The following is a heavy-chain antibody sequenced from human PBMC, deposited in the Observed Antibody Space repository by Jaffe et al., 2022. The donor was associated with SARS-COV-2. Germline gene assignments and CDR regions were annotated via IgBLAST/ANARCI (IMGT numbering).Heavy chain of an antibody. Sequence: EVQLLESGGGLVQPGGSLRLSCAASTFTFSTYAMSWVRQAPGKGLEWVASISGSGGSTYYADSVKGRFTISRDNSKDTLYLQMNSLTAEDTAVYYCAKDRRTMVLHWFDPWGQGTLVTVSS. V-gene: IGHV3-23*01. CDR3: AKDRRTMVLHWFDP. CDR1: TFTFSTYA. CDR2: ISGSGGST. D-gene: IGHD3-10*01. J-gene: IGHJ5*02.